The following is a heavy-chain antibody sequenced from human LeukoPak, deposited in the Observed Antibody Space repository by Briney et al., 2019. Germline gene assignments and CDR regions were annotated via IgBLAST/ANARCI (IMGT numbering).Heavy chain of an antibody. CDR2: INPNSGGI. J-gene: IGHJ5*02. CDR1: GYAFTGYY. Sequence: ASVKVSCKSSGYAFTGYYIHWVRQAPGQGLEWMGWINPNSGGINFAQMFQGRVTMTRDTSITTAHMELRRLIFDDTAVYYCATETSWGQGTLVTVSS. CDR3: ATETS. V-gene: IGHV1-2*02.